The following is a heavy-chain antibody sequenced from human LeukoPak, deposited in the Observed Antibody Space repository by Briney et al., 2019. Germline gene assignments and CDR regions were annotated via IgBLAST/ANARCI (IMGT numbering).Heavy chain of an antibody. J-gene: IGHJ6*03. CDR2: ISYDGSNK. CDR1: GFTFSSYA. V-gene: IGHV3-30*04. D-gene: IGHD5-18*01. Sequence: GGSLRLSCAASGFTFSSYAMHWVRQAPGKGLEWVAVISYDGSNKYYADSVKGRFTISRDNSKNTLYLQMNSLRAEDTAVYYCARDSNTAMVTHYYMDVWGKGTTVTVSS. CDR3: ARDSNTAMVTHYYMDV.